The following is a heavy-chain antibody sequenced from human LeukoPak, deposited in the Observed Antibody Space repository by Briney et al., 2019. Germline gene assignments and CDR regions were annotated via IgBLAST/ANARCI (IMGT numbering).Heavy chain of an antibody. V-gene: IGHV1-8*01. Sequence: ASVKVSCKASGYTFTSYDINWVRQATGQGLEWMGWMNPNSGNTGYAQEFQGRVTMTRNTSISTAYMELSSLRSEDTAVYYCARTAPIWSGYFSYWFDPWGQGTLVTVSS. J-gene: IGHJ5*02. CDR2: MNPNSGNT. CDR3: ARTAPIWSGYFSYWFDP. D-gene: IGHD3-3*01. CDR1: GYTFTSYD.